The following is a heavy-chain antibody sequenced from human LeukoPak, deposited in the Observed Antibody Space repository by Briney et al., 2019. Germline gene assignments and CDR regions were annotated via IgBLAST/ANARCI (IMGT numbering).Heavy chain of an antibody. CDR2: ISGYNCNT. Sequence: ASVKVSCTAAGYTFTTYNINWVRQSPGQGLEGMGWISGYNCNTNYAQNLQGRVTITTVTSTSTAYLALKILKNDDTTVYYCASLKNYYDSSGYLVTDAFDIWGQGTMVTVSS. CDR3: ASLKNYYDSSGYLVTDAFDI. V-gene: IGHV1-18*01. J-gene: IGHJ3*02. CDR1: GYTFTTYN. D-gene: IGHD3-22*01.